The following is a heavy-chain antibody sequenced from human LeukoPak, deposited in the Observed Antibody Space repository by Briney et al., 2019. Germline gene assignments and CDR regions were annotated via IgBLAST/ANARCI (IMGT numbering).Heavy chain of an antibody. Sequence: GASVKVSCKASGFTCTSSAVQWVRQPRGQRLEWIGWIVVGSGNTNYAQKFQERVTITRDMSTSTAYMELSSLRSEDTAVYYCAADPYSSGPNHYYFDYWGQGTLVTVSS. D-gene: IGHD6-19*01. V-gene: IGHV1-58*01. CDR1: GFTCTSSA. CDR2: IVVGSGNT. CDR3: AADPYSSGPNHYYFDY. J-gene: IGHJ4*02.